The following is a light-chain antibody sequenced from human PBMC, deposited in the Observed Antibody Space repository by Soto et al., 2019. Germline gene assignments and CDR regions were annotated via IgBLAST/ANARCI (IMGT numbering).Light chain of an antibody. Sequence: EIQMTQAPSSLSAYVRDRDTVTCQASQSISSYLNWYQQKPGKAPKLLIYAASSLQSGVPSRFSGSGSGTEFTLTISSLQPDEVATYYGQQANTFPLNVGQGTRLEIK. CDR2: AAS. V-gene: IGKV1-39*01. J-gene: IGKJ5*01. CDR1: QSISSY. CDR3: QQANTFPLN.